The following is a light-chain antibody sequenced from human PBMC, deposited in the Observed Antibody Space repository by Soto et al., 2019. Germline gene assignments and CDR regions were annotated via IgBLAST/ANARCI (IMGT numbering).Light chain of an antibody. J-gene: IGKJ4*01. Sequence: ETVMTQSPATLSVSPGERATLSCRASQSAGSYLAWYQQKPGQAPRLLIYGISTRATGIPARFSGSGSGTEFTLTISSLQSEDFAVYYCQQYNSWPLTFGGGTKVEIK. V-gene: IGKV3-15*01. CDR1: QSAGSY. CDR2: GIS. CDR3: QQYNSWPLT.